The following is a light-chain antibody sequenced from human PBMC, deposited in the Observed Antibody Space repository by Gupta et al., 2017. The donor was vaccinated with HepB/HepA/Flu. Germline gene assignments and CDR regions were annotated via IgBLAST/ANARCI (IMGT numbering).Light chain of an antibody. CDR2: DNN. CDR3: GTWDSSLSAV. V-gene: IGLV1-51*01. Sequence: QSVFTQPPSVSAAPGQKGTISCSGSSSNIGNNYVSWYQQLPGTAPKLLIYDNNKRPSGIPDRFSGSKSGTSATLGITGLQTGDEADYYCGTWDSSLSAVFGGGTKLTVL. CDR1: SSNIGNNY. J-gene: IGLJ3*02.